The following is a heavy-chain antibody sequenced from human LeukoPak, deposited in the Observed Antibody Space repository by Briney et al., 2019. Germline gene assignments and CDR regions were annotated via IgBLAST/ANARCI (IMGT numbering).Heavy chain of an antibody. CDR2: ISGSGGST. Sequence: GGSLRLSCAASGFTFSSYAMSWVRQAPGKGLEWVSAISGSGGSTDYADSVKGRFTISRDNSKNTLYLQMNSLRAEDTAVYYCARGWLVRGVSYYYYGMDVWGQGTTVTVSS. D-gene: IGHD3-10*01. CDR1: GFTFSSYA. J-gene: IGHJ6*02. V-gene: IGHV3-23*01. CDR3: ARGWLVRGVSYYYYGMDV.